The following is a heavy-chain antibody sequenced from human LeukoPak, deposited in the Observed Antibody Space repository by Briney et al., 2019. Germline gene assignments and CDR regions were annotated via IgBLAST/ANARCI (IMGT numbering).Heavy chain of an antibody. D-gene: IGHD3-16*01. J-gene: IGHJ4*02. V-gene: IGHV3-74*01. CDR3: ARVLMRYYDYVWGSSTFDY. CDR1: GFTFSSYW. CDR2: INSDGSST. Sequence: GGSLRLSCAASGFTFSSYWMHWVRQAPGKGRVWVSRINSDGSSTSYADSVKGRFTISRDNAKNTLYLQMKSLRAEDTAVYYCARVLMRYYDYVWGSSTFDYWGQGTLVTVSS.